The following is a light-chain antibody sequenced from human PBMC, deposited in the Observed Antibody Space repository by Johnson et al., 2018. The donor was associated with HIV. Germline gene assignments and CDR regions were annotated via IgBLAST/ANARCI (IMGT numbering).Light chain of an antibody. CDR2: DNN. J-gene: IGLJ1*01. V-gene: IGLV1-51*01. Sequence: WYQQLPGTAPKLLIYDNNKRPSGIPDRFSGSKSGTSVTLDITGLQTGDEADYYCGVWDSSLSAHYVFGSGPKIVVL. CDR3: GVWDSSLSAHYV.